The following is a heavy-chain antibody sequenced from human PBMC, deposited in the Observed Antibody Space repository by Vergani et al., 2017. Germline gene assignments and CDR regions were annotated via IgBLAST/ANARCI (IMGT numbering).Heavy chain of an antibody. Sequence: EVQLVESGGGLVKPGGSLRLSCAASGFTFSNAWMSWVRQAPGKGLEWVGRIKSKTDGGTTEYAASVKGRFTISRDDSKSIAYLQMSSLKAEDTAVYYCTRDRLDDSYAYFDYWGQGTLVTVSP. J-gene: IGHJ4*02. CDR3: TRDRLDDSYAYFDY. CDR2: IKSKTDGGTT. V-gene: IGHV3-15*01. CDR1: GFTFSNAW. D-gene: IGHD3-16*01.